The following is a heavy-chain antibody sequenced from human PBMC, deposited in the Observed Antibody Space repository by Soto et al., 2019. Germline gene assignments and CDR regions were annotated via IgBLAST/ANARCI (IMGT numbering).Heavy chain of an antibody. D-gene: IGHD3-22*01. Sequence: SETLSLTCAVYGGSFSGYYWSWIRQPPGKGLEWIGEINHSGSTNYNPSLKSRVTISVDTSKNQFSLKLSSVTAADTAAYYCARVPYYDSSGYHPNWGQGTLVTVSS. CDR2: INHSGST. V-gene: IGHV4-34*01. CDR1: GGSFSGYY. J-gene: IGHJ4*02. CDR3: ARVPYYDSSGYHPN.